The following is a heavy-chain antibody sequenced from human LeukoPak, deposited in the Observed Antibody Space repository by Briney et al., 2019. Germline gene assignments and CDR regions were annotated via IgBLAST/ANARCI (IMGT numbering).Heavy chain of an antibody. CDR2: INTYNGNT. J-gene: IGHJ5*02. Sequence: GSVNVSCKASGYIFTSYSISWVRQAPGQGLEWMGWINTYNGNTKYAQKAQGRVTMTTDTSTSTAYMEVRSLRSDDTAVYYCARDLVHHRLLATAYNWFDPWGQGTLVTVSS. CDR3: ARDLVHHRLLATAYNWFDP. D-gene: IGHD3-16*01. V-gene: IGHV1-18*01. CDR1: GYIFTSYS.